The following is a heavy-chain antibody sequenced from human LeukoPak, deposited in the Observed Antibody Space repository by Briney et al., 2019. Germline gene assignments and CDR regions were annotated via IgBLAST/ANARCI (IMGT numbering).Heavy chain of an antibody. V-gene: IGHV3-30*18. CDR3: AKDRLATVTGEVFDY. J-gene: IGHJ4*02. CDR2: ISYDGSNK. CDR1: GFTFSSYG. Sequence: PGGSLRLSCAASGFTFSSYGMHWVRQAPGKGLEWVAVISYDGSNKYYADSVKGRFTISRDNSKNTLYLQMNSLRAEDTAVYYCAKDRLATVTGEVFDYWGQGTLVTVSS. D-gene: IGHD4-11*01.